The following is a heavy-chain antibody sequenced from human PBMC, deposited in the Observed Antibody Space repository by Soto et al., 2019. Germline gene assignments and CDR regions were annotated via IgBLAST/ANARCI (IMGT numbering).Heavy chain of an antibody. V-gene: IGHV3-15*07. CDR3: TTEFGFSSGQNDN. CDR1: GFSFNTAW. J-gene: IGHJ4*02. Sequence: PGGSLRLSCAGYGFSFNTAWLTWVRQAPGKGLEWVARLKGKSAGGTTDHAAPVTGRFTISSDDSKNTLYPQMNNLKIEDTAVYYCTTEFGFSSGQNDNWGQGTLVTVSS. D-gene: IGHD6-19*01. CDR2: LKGKSAGGTT.